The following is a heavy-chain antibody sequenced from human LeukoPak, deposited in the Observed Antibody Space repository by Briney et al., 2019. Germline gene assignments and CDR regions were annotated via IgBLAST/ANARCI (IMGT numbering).Heavy chain of an antibody. V-gene: IGHV1-69*05. CDR2: IIPIFGTA. Sequence: SVKLSCKASGGTFSIYAISWERQAPGQGLEWMGGIIPIFGTANYAQKFQGRVTITTDESTSTAYMELSSLRSEDTAVYYCARAIRSRWLRFGEDYYYYMDVWGKGTTVTVSS. D-gene: IGHD5-12*01. J-gene: IGHJ6*03. CDR1: GGTFSIYA. CDR3: ARAIRSRWLRFGEDYYYYMDV.